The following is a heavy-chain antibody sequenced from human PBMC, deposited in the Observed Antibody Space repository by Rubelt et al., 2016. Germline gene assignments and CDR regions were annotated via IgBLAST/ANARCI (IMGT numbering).Heavy chain of an antibody. CDR3: ARRRTGGVYFDS. J-gene: IGHJ4*02. D-gene: IGHD1-14*01. CDR1: GFIFSSYW. CDR2: IQTDESRT. V-gene: IGHV3-74*03. Sequence: GGSLRLSCAASGFIFSSYWMYWVRQVPGKGLVWVSHIQTDESRTTYADSVKGRFTISRDNAKNSVYLEMNSLRAEDTAVYYCARRRTGGVYFDSWGQGTLVTVSS.